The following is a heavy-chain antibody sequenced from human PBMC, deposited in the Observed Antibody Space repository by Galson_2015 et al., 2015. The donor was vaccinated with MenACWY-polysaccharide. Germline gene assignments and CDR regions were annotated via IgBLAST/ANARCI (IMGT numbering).Heavy chain of an antibody. Sequence: SLRLSCAASTVTFRGSGMHWVRQAPGKGLGWVAVIRYDAVYKQYLDSVKGRFSVSRDNSKSTLYLEMNNLRAEDTALYYCAREGSRIVFHAFDTWGQGTMVIVSS. D-gene: IGHD3-10*02. CDR2: IRYDAVYK. CDR3: AREGSRIVFHAFDT. CDR1: TVTFRGSG. V-gene: IGHV3-33*01. J-gene: IGHJ3*02.